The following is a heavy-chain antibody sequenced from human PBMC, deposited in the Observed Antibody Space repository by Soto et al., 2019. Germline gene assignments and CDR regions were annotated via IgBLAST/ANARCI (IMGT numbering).Heavy chain of an antibody. CDR1: GGTFSSYA. CDR3: ARSQGGSSSLDIYYYCYYGMDV. J-gene: IGHJ6*02. D-gene: IGHD2-15*01. Sequence: QVQLVQSGAEVKKPGSSVKVSCKAPGGTFSSYAISWVRQAPGQGLEWMGGIIPIFGTAKYAQKFQGRVTITADESTSTGYRELSSLRSEDTAVYYCARSQGGSSSLDIYYYCYYGMDVWGQGTTVTVSS. V-gene: IGHV1-69*01. CDR2: IIPIFGTA.